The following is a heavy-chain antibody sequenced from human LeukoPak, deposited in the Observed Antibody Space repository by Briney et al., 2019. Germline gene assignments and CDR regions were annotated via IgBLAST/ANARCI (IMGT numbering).Heavy chain of an antibody. CDR2: IWYDGSNK. V-gene: IGHV3-33*06. Sequence: GRSLRLSCAASGFTFSTYGMHWVRQAPGKGLEWVAVIWYDGSNKFYADSVKGRFTISRDNSKNTLYLQMNSLRAEDTAVYYCAKEGSVVVAALVDYWGQGTLVTVSS. CDR3: AKEGSVVVAALVDY. J-gene: IGHJ4*02. CDR1: GFTFSTYG. D-gene: IGHD2-15*01.